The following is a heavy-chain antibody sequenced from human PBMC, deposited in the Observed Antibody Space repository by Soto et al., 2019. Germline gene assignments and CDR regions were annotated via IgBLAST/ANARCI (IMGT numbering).Heavy chain of an antibody. J-gene: IGHJ6*02. CDR3: ARDHSYYDRRVVLYGMDV. V-gene: IGHV4-31*03. D-gene: IGHD3-22*01. CDR1: GGSISSGGYY. Sequence: SETLSLTCTVSGGSISSGGYYWSWIRQHPGKGLEWIGYIYYSGSTYYNPSLKSRVTISVDTSKNQFSLRLSSVTAADTAVYYCARDHSYYDRRVVLYGMDVWGQGTTVTVS. CDR2: IYYSGST.